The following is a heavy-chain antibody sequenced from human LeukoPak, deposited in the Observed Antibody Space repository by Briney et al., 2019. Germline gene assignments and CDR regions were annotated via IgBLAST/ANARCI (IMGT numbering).Heavy chain of an antibody. J-gene: IGHJ4*02. V-gene: IGHV3-23*01. D-gene: IGHD6-6*01. CDR1: GFTFSSYA. CDR3: AKGTIIFEYSSSYFDY. Sequence: GGSLRLSCAASGFTFSSYAMSWVRQAPGKGLEWVSAISGSGGSTYYADSVKGRFTISRDNSKSTLYLQMNSLRAEDTAVYYCAKGTIIFEYSSSYFDYWGQGTLVTVSS. CDR2: ISGSGGST.